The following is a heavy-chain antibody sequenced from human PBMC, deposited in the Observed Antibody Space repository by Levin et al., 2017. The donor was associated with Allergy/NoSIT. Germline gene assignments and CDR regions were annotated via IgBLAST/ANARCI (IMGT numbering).Heavy chain of an antibody. V-gene: IGHV1-8*01. CDR3: ARGRGGTIFGMIIVSAYWYFDL. CDR2: MNPSSGNK. D-gene: IGHD3-3*01. J-gene: IGHJ2*01. Sequence: GGSLRLSCEASGSTLSSYDINWLRQAPGQGLEWMGWMNPSSGNKGYAQKFQDRVTLTRDTSINTAYMELSSLKSDDTAVYYCARGRGGTIFGMIIVSAYWYFDLWGRGTLVTVSS. CDR1: GSTLSSYD.